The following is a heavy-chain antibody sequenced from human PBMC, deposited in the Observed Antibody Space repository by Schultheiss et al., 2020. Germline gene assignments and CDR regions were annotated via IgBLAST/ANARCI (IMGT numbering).Heavy chain of an antibody. CDR2: ISSSGSTI. CDR3: ARGKTRGGPYGMDV. CDR1: GFTFSDYY. D-gene: IGHD3-10*01. Sequence: GGSLRLSCAASGFTFSDYYMSWIRQAPGKGLEWVSYISSSGSTIYYADSVKGRFTISRDNSKNTLYLQMNSLRAEDTAVYYCARGKTRGGPYGMDVWGQGTTVTVSS. J-gene: IGHJ6*02. V-gene: IGHV3-11*04.